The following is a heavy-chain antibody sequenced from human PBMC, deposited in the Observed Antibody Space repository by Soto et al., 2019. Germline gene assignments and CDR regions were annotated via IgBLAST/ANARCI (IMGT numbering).Heavy chain of an antibody. D-gene: IGHD2-15*01. CDR3: AGGQEGVVATH. V-gene: IGHV4-34*01. CDR1: GGSFTGYY. CDR2: IKDGGST. Sequence: QVQLQQWGAGLLKPSETLSLTCAVNGGSFTGYYWSWVRQPPGKGLEWIGEIKDGGSTNYSPSLRSRVTISADTSKNQFSLKVTAVTAADTAVDYCAGGQEGVVATHWDQGTLVTVSS. J-gene: IGHJ4*02.